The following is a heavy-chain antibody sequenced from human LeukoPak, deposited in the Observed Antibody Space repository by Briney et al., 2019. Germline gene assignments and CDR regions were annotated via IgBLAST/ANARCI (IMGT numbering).Heavy chain of an antibody. CDR1: GGTFSSYA. J-gene: IGHJ4*02. D-gene: IGHD3-22*01. CDR2: IIPILGIA. V-gene: IGHV1-69*04. CDR3: ARVHLYDSSGYYDY. Sequence: ASVKVSCKASGGTFSSYAISWVRQAPGQGLEWMGRIIPILGIANYARKFQGRVTITADKSTSTAYMELSSLRSEDTAVYYCARVHLYDSSGYYDYWGQGTLVTVSS.